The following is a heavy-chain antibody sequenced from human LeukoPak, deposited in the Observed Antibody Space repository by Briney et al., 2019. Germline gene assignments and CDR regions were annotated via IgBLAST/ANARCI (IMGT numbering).Heavy chain of an antibody. J-gene: IGHJ3*02. CDR2: ISAYNGNT. CDR3: ARGGDIVVVTADGDAFDI. D-gene: IGHD2-21*02. Sequence: ASVKVSCKASGYTFTSYGISWVRQAPGQGLEWMGWISAYNGNTNYAQELQGRVTMTTDTSTSTAYMELRSLRSDDTAVYYCARGGDIVVVTADGDAFDIWGQGTMVTVSS. CDR1: GYTFTSYG. V-gene: IGHV1-18*01.